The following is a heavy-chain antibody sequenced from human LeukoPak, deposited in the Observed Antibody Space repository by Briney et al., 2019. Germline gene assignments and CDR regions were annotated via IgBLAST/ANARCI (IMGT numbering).Heavy chain of an antibody. J-gene: IGHJ4*02. Sequence: GGSLRLSCAASGFTFSGSAIHWVRQAPGKGLVWVSAISGSGGSTYYADSVKGRFTISRDNSQNTLYLQMNSLRAEDTAVYYCAKADRYSGSYCSDFWGQGTLVTVSS. CDR1: GFTFSGSA. V-gene: IGHV3-23*01. CDR2: ISGSGGST. CDR3: AKADRYSGSYCSDF. D-gene: IGHD1-26*01.